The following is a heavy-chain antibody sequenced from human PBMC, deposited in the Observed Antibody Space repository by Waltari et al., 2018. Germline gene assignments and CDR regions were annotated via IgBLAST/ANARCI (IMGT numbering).Heavy chain of an antibody. CDR3: ARDGNYDFWSGFHFDY. V-gene: IGHV3-11*06. J-gene: IGHJ4*02. D-gene: IGHD3-3*01. Sequence: SVKGRFTISRDNAKNSLYLQMNSLRAEDTAVYYCARDGNYDFWSGFHFDYWGQGTLVTVSS.